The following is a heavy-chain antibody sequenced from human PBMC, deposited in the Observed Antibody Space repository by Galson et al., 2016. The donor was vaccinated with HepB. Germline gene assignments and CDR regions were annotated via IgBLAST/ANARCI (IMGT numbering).Heavy chain of an antibody. CDR2: VWYDGYNK. Sequence: SLRLSCAASAFTFSDYGMHWVRQAPGKGLEWVAIVWYDGYNKYYADSVKGRFTISRDNSKNTVYLQMTSLRTEDTAVYYCVKTFLHFPSSGDYWGQGTLVTVSS. CDR1: AFTFSDYG. V-gene: IGHV3-30*02. D-gene: IGHD3-10*01. CDR3: VKTFLHFPSSGDY. J-gene: IGHJ4*02.